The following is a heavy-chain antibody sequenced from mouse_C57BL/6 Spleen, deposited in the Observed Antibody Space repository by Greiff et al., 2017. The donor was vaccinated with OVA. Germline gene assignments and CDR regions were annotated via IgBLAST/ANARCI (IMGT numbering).Heavy chain of an antibody. D-gene: IGHD3-2*02. CDR3: TTDSSGYVAWFAY. CDR2: IDPEDGDT. CDR1: GFNIKDYY. J-gene: IGHJ3*01. Sequence: DVQLVESGAELVRPGASVKLSCTASGFNIKDYYMHWVKQRPEQGLEWIGRIDPEDGDTEYAPKFQGKATMTADTSSNTAYLQLSSLTSEDTAVYYCTTDSSGYVAWFAYWGQGTLVTVSA. V-gene: IGHV14-1*01.